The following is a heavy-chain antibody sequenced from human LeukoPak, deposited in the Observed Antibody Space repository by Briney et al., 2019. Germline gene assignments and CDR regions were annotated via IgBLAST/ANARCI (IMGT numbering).Heavy chain of an antibody. CDR2: IYTSGST. J-gene: IGHJ4*02. V-gene: IGHV4-61*02. CDR1: GGSISSGSYY. D-gene: IGHD3-16*01. CDR3: ARVGDYALKD. Sequence: SETLSLTCTVSGGSISSGSYYWSWIRQPAGKGLEWIGRIYTSGSTNYNPSLKSRVTISVDTSKNQFSLKLSSVTAADTAVYYCARVGDYALKDWGQGTLVTVSS.